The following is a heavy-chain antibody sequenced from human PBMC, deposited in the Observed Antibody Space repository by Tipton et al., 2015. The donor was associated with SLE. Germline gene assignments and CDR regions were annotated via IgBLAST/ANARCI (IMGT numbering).Heavy chain of an antibody. CDR2: ISSSSSYI. Sequence: SLRLSCAASGFTFSSYSMNWVRQAPGKGLEWVSSISSSSSYIYYADSVKGRFTISRDNAKNSLYLQMNSLRAEDTAVYYCARAGALDDSSGYYYYYFDYWGQGTLVTVSS. CDR3: ARAGALDDSSGYYYYYFDY. J-gene: IGHJ4*02. D-gene: IGHD3-22*01. V-gene: IGHV3-21*01. CDR1: GFTFSSYS.